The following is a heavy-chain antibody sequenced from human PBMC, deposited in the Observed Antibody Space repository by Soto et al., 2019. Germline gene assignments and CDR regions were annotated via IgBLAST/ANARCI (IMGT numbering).Heavy chain of an antibody. CDR3: ARGITMVRGVIIGYGMDV. J-gene: IGHJ6*02. D-gene: IGHD3-10*01. CDR1: GFTFSEYS. Sequence: GGSLRLSCSASGFTFSEYSMHWVRQAPGKGLQYVSTISSDGDITYYADSVKGRFTISRDNAKNTLYLQMNSLRAEDTAVYYCARGITMVRGVIIGYGMDVWGQGTTVTVSS. CDR2: ISSDGDIT. V-gene: IGHV3-64*04.